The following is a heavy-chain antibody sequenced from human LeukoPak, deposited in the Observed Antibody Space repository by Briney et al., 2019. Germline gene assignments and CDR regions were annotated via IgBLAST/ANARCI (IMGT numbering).Heavy chain of an antibody. Sequence: GGSLRLSCAASGFTFSAYWLHWVRQAPGKGLVWVSHVNSDGSSTRNADSVKGRFTISRDNAKNTLYLQMNTLRAEDTAVYYCARGAHYGMDVWGQGTTVTVSS. CDR2: VNSDGSST. V-gene: IGHV3-74*01. CDR1: GFTFSAYW. J-gene: IGHJ6*02. CDR3: ARGAHYGMDV.